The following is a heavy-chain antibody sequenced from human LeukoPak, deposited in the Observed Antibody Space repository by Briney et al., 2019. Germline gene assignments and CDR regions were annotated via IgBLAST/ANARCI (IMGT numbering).Heavy chain of an antibody. V-gene: IGHV3-30-3*01. CDR2: ISYAGSNK. J-gene: IGHJ4*02. CDR3: ARVLEVGATPLGY. CDR1: GFTFSSYA. D-gene: IGHD1-26*01. Sequence: GGSLRLSCAASGFTFSSYAMHWVRQAPGKGLEWVAVISYAGSNKYYADSVKGRFTISRDNSKNTLYLQMNSLRAEDTAVYYCARVLEVGATPLGYWGQGTLVTVSS.